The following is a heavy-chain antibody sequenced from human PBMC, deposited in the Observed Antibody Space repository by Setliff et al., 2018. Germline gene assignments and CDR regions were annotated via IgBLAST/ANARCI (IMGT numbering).Heavy chain of an antibody. CDR1: GGSISSSYYY. D-gene: IGHD3-16*01. Sequence: SETLSLTCAVSGGSISSSYYYWGWIRQPPGKGLEWIGSIYYSGSTNYNPSLESRVTISVDTSKNQFSLRLNSATAADTAVYYCARLRGAFDYWGQGTLVTVSS. CDR3: ARLRGAFDY. J-gene: IGHJ4*02. CDR2: IYYSGST. V-gene: IGHV4-39*07.